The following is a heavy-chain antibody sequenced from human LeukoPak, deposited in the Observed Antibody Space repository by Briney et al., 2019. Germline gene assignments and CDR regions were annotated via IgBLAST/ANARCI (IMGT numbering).Heavy chain of an antibody. D-gene: IGHD6-13*01. V-gene: IGHV4-39*01. CDR2: IYYSGST. CDR3: ASPLSGSSSWHGDAFDI. CDR1: GGSISSSTYY. J-gene: IGHJ3*02. Sequence: SETLSLTCTVSGGSISSSTYYWGWIRQPPGKGLEWIGSIYYSGSTYYNAPLKSRVTISADTSKNQFSLKLSSVTAADTAVYYCASPLSGSSSWHGDAFDIWGQGTMVTVSS.